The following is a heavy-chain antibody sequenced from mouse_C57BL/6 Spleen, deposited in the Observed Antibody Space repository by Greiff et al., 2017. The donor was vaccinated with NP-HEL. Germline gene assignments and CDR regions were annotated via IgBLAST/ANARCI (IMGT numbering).Heavy chain of an antibody. D-gene: IGHD2-5*01. CDR2: INPYNGGT. CDR1: GYTFTDYY. CDR3: ASHSNFYFDY. J-gene: IGHJ2*01. Sequence: EVQLQQSGPVLVKPGASVKMSCKASGYTFTDYYMNWVKQSHGKSLEWIGVINPYNGGTSYNQKFKGKATLTVDKSSSTAYMELNSLTSEDSAVYYCASHSNFYFDYWGQGTTLTVSS. V-gene: IGHV1-19*01.